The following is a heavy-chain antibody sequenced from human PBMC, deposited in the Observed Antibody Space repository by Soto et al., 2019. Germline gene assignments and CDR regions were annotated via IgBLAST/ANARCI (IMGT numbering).Heavy chain of an antibody. CDR3: ARDASDYGDYTLDY. CDR1: GGCISNSSAF. Sequence: SETLTLTCTVSGGCISNSSAFWVWIRQPPGKGLEWIGYIYYSGSTNYNPSLKSRVTISVDTSKNQFSLKLSSVTAADTAVYYCARDASDYGDYTLDYWGQGTLVTVSS. D-gene: IGHD4-17*01. CDR2: IYYSGST. J-gene: IGHJ4*02. V-gene: IGHV4-61*01.